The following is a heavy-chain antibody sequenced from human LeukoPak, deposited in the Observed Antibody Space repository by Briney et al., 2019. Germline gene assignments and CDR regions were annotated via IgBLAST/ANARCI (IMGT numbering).Heavy chain of an antibody. D-gene: IGHD3-10*01. V-gene: IGHV1-2*02. CDR2: ISPHSGAT. CDR1: GYSFTDYY. Sequence: ASVKVSCKASGYSFTDYYIHWVRQAPGQGLEWMGWISPHSGATKYVQQFQGRVTMIRDTSITTAYMELSSLRSDDTAVYYCARGRTMIRGVSWFDPWGQGTLVRVSS. CDR3: ARGRTMIRGVSWFDP. J-gene: IGHJ5*02.